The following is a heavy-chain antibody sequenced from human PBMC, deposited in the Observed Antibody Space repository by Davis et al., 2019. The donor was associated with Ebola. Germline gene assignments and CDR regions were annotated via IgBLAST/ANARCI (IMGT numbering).Heavy chain of an antibody. V-gene: IGHV4-59*11. J-gene: IGHJ6*02. D-gene: IGHD3-16*01. CDR2: IFYTGST. CDR3: ARQPRSTRSPEYYHGLDV. Sequence: SETLSLTCAVSRGSISSHFWSWIRQSPGQGLEWIGSIFYTGSTNLNPSLRSRVTLSVDRPKNQFSLNLTPVTAADTAVYFCARQPRSTRSPEYYHGLDVWGQGTTVVVSS. CDR1: RGSISSHF.